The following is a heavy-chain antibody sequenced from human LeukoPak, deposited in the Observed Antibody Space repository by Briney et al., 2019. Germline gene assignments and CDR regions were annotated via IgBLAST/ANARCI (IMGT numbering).Heavy chain of an antibody. CDR3: ASRSTYSSGWYDY. CDR2: VSGSGGST. CDR1: RFTFRSSA. J-gene: IGHJ4*02. D-gene: IGHD6-19*01. V-gene: IGHV3-23*01. Sequence: GGSLRLSCAASRFTFRSSAMSWVRQAPGKGLQWVSSVSGSGGSTFYADSVKGRFTISRDNSQNTLYLQMNSLRVEDTAVYYCASRSTYSSGWYDYWGQGALVTVSS.